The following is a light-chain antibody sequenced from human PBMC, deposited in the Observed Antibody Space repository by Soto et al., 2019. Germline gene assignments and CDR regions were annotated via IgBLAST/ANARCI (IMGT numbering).Light chain of an antibody. V-gene: IGLV1-40*01. CDR1: SSNIGAGSE. J-gene: IGLJ3*02. Sequence: QSVLTRPPSVSGAPGQRVTISCTGGSSNIGAGSEVHWYQQLPGTAAKLLIYGDRYRPSGIPDRFSGSKSGTSVSLAITGLQAEDEADYHCQSYDSSLSGMVFGGGTKLTVL. CDR3: QSYDSSLSGMV. CDR2: GDR.